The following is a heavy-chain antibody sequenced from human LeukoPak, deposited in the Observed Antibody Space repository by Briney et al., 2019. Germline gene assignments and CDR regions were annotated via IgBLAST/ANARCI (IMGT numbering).Heavy chain of an antibody. CDR3: ARISAAGPLWFDP. CDR2: ISSSSSYI. Sequence: GGSLRLSCAASGFTFSSYSMNWVRQAPGKGLEWVSSISSSSSYIYYADSVKGRFTISRDNAKNSLYLQMNSLRAEDTAVYYCARISAAGPLWFDPWGQGTLVTVSS. CDR1: GFTFSSYS. J-gene: IGHJ5*02. V-gene: IGHV3-21*01. D-gene: IGHD6-13*01.